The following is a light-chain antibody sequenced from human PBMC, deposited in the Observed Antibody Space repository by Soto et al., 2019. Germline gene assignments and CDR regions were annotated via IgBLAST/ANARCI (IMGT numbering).Light chain of an antibody. Sequence: QAVVTQPPSVSAAPGQKVTISCSGRSSNIGINFVSWYQKLPGTAPKLLIYENERRPSGIPDRFSGSKSGTSATLAIIGLQTGDEADYYCATWDATLSAAVFGGGTKVTVL. CDR1: SSNIGINF. CDR3: ATWDATLSAAV. V-gene: IGLV1-51*02. J-gene: IGLJ3*02. CDR2: ENE.